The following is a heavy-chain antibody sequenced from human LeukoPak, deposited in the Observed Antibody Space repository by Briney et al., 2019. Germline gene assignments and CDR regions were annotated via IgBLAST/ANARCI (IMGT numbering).Heavy chain of an antibody. CDR2: VYATGST. J-gene: IGHJ3*02. Sequence: SETLSLTCTVSGGSISSLYWSWIRQPPGKGLEWIGRVYATGSTNYNPSLKSRVTMSVDTSKNQFSLKLSSVTAADTAVYYCARGPGTSSSYAFDIWGQGTMVTVSS. CDR3: ARGPGTSSSYAFDI. CDR1: GGSISSLY. D-gene: IGHD2-8*01. V-gene: IGHV4-4*07.